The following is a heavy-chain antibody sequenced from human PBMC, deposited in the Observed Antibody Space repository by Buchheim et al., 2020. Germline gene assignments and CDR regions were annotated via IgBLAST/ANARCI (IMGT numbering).Heavy chain of an antibody. D-gene: IGHD3-10*01. V-gene: IGHV3-30*18. CDR2: ISYDGNKK. J-gene: IGHJ6*02. CDR1: GFAFKNYG. Sequence: QVQVVESGGGVVQPGGSLRLSCAASGFAFKNYGMHWVRQAPGKGLEWVALISYDGNKKYYGDSVKGRFLISRDNSKNKRYLQMNSLRAEDTAVYHCAKAHYYGSGDYYSRLGYFFGMGVWGPGTT. CDR3: AKAHYYGSGDYYSRLGYFFGMGV.